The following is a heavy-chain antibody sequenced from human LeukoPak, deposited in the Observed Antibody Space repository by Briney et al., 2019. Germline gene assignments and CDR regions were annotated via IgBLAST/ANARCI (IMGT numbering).Heavy chain of an antibody. Sequence: GRSLRLSCAASGFTFDDYAMHWVRQAPGKGLEWVSGISWNSGSIGYADSVKGRFTISRDNAKNSLYLQMNSLRAEDTAVYYCANAFYDSSGYAPLPADYWGQGTLVTVSS. CDR1: GFTFDDYA. CDR3: ANAFYDSSGYAPLPADY. D-gene: IGHD3-22*01. J-gene: IGHJ4*02. CDR2: ISWNSGSI. V-gene: IGHV3-9*01.